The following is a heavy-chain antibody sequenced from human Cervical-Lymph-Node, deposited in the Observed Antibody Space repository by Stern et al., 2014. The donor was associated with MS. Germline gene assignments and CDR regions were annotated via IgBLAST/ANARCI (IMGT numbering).Heavy chain of an antibody. V-gene: IGHV1-2*06. CDR1: GYTFTGSF. CDR2: INPKSGAT. Sequence: QVQLVQSGAEVKKPGASLKVSCKTSGYTFTGSFMYWVRQAPGQGLEWMGRINPKSGATDYAEKFEGRLTLTRDTSISTAYMEVSGLTSADTAVYYCARGPKFGAFDVWGQGTLVTVS. CDR3: ARGPKFGAFDV. D-gene: IGHD3-3*01. J-gene: IGHJ3*01.